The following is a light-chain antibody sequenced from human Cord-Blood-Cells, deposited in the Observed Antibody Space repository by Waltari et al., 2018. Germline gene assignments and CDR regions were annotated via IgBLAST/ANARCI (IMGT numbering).Light chain of an antibody. CDR3: QQYGSSPLT. Sequence: VLTQSPGPLSLSPGERAPLPCRASQSVSSSYLAWYEQKPRQAPRLLSYGASRRATGIPDRFSGSGAGTDFTLNISRLEPEDSAVYYCQQYGSSPLTFGGETKVEIK. CDR1: QSVSSSY. CDR2: GAS. J-gene: IGKJ4*01. V-gene: IGKV3-20*01.